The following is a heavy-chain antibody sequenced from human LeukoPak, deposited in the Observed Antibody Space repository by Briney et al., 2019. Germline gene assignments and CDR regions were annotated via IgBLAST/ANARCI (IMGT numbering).Heavy chain of an antibody. CDR3: ASPGLNYYDSSGYFRSTVGMAFDI. J-gene: IGHJ3*02. CDR2: IYYSGST. CDR1: GGSFSGYY. Sequence: PSETLSLTCAVYGGSFSGYYWSWIRQPPGKGLEWIGSIYYSGSTYYNPSLKSRVTISVDTSKNQFSLKLSSVTAADTAVYYCASPGLNYYDSSGYFRSTVGMAFDIWGQGTMVTVSS. V-gene: IGHV4-34*01. D-gene: IGHD3-22*01.